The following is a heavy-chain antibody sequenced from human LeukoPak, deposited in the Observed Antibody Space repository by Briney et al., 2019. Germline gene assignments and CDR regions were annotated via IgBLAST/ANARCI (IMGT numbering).Heavy chain of an antibody. CDR1: GFTFRSYV. V-gene: IGHV3-64*01. CDR2: ISRDGDKA. D-gene: IGHD4-17*01. Sequence: GGSLRLSCAASGFTFRSYVLHWVRQAPGKALEHLSHISRDGDKAYYANSVKGRFTISRDNSKNTLYLQMDSLRPGDTGVYYCAKTKTERFIYGPYRDYYYMDVWGKGTAVTVSS. J-gene: IGHJ6*03. CDR3: AKTKTERFIYGPYRDYYYMDV.